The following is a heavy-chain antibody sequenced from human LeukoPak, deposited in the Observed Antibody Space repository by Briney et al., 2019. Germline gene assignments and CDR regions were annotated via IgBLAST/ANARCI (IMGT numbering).Heavy chain of an antibody. D-gene: IGHD1-1*01. CDR2: ISSSSSSI. Sequence: GGSLRLSCAVSGFTFSTYSMNWVRQAPGKGLEWVSYISSSSSSIYYADPVKGRFTISRDNAKNSLYLQMNSLRAEDTAVYYCAKLDPTTANWGQGTLVTVSS. J-gene: IGHJ4*02. V-gene: IGHV3-48*01. CDR3: AKLDPTTAN. CDR1: GFTFSTYS.